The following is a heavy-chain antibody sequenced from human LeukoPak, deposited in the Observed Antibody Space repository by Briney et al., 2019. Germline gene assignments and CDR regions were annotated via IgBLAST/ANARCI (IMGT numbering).Heavy chain of an antibody. V-gene: IGHV1-46*01. D-gene: IGHD2-2*01. CDR2: INPSGGST. Sequence: ASVKVSCKASGYTFTSYYMHWVRQASGQGLEWMGIINPSGGSTSYAQKFQGRVTMTRDTSTSTVHMELSSLRSEDTAVYYCAKEGYCSSTSCYGGAFDIWGQGTMVTVSS. CDR1: GYTFTSYY. J-gene: IGHJ3*02. CDR3: AKEGYCSSTSCYGGAFDI.